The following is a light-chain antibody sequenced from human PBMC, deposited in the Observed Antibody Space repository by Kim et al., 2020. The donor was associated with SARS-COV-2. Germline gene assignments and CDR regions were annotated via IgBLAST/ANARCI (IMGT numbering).Light chain of an antibody. J-gene: IGKJ5*01. CDR2: AAS. CDR3: QQLDNYRT. CDR1: QGISSY. Sequence: DIQLTQSPSFLSASVGDRVNITCRASQGISSYLAWYQQKPGKAPKLLIYAASTLQSGVPSRFSGSGSGTEFTLTISSLQPEDIATYYCQQLDNYRTFGQVTRLEIK. V-gene: IGKV1-9*01.